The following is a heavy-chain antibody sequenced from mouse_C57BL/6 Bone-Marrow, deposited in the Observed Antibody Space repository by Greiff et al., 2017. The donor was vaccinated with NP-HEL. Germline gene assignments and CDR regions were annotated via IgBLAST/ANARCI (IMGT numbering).Heavy chain of an antibody. J-gene: IGHJ4*01. Sequence: EVKVVESGGGLVKPGGSLKLSCAASGFTFSDYGMHWVRQAPEKGLEWVAYISSGSSAIYYADTVKGRFTISRDNAKNTLFLQMTSLRSEDTAMYYCARRRLLPYAMDYWGQGTSVTVSS. D-gene: IGHD1-1*01. CDR1: GFTFSDYG. CDR3: ARRRLLPYAMDY. CDR2: ISSGSSAI. V-gene: IGHV5-17*01.